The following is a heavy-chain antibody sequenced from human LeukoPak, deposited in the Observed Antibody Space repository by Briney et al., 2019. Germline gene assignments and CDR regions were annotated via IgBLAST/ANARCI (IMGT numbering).Heavy chain of an antibody. CDR2: IIPILGIA. J-gene: IGHJ6*02. V-gene: IGHV1-69*04. CDR3: ARAVREYSYGYV. CDR1: AGTFSSNA. Sequence: SVKVSCTTSAGTFSSNAIRRVRQAPGQGLGWMGRIIPILGIANYAQKFQGRVTITADKSTSTAYMELSSLRSEDTAVYYCARAVREYSYGYVWGQGTTVTVSS. D-gene: IGHD5-18*01.